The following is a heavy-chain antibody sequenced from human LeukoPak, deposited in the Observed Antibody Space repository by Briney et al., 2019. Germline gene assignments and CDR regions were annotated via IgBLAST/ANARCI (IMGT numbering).Heavy chain of an antibody. CDR2: ISSSSSYT. Sequence: GGSLRLSCAASVFTFSDYYMSWIRQAPGKGLEWVSYISSSSSYTNYADSVKGRFTISRDNAKNSLYLQMNSLRAEDTAVYYCASGPAMVGYWGQGTLVTVSS. V-gene: IGHV3-11*06. CDR1: VFTFSDYY. J-gene: IGHJ4*02. CDR3: ASGPAMVGY. D-gene: IGHD5-18*01.